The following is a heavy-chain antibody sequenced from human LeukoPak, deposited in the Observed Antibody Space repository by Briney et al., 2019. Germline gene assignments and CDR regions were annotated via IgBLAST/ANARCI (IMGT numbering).Heavy chain of an antibody. Sequence: ASVKVSCKASGYTLTGYFMHWVRQAPGQGREWMGWINPNSGGTNYAQKFQGRVTMTRDTSISTAYMELSRLRSDDTAVYYCASVVVRGGGAFDIWGQGTMVTVSS. CDR2: INPNSGGT. J-gene: IGHJ3*02. V-gene: IGHV1-2*02. D-gene: IGHD3-10*01. CDR3: ASVVVRGGGAFDI. CDR1: GYTLTGYF.